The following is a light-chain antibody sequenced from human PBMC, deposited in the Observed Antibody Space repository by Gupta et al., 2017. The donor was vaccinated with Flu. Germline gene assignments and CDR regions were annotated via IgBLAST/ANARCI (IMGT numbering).Light chain of an antibody. Sequence: VLTQSPDTLSLSPGERATLSCRASQSVSSNYLATYLHKPCQAPRLLIYGASDSATGIPDRFSGPGSVRDFMLTMSRVERQDLALSYCQGQAAAPHSFG. CDR2: GAS. CDR3: QGQAAAPHS. V-gene: IGKV3-20*01. CDR1: QSVSSNY. J-gene: IGKJ2*03.